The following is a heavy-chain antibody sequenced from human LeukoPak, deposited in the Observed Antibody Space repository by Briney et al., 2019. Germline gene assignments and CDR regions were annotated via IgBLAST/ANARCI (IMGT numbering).Heavy chain of an antibody. CDR3: AKALGGSGSNFDY. D-gene: IGHD3-10*01. V-gene: IGHV3-23*01. CDR1: GFTFSSYA. CDR2: ISGSGGST. J-gene: IGHJ4*02. Sequence: PGGSLTLSCAASGFTFSSYAMNWVRQPPGKGLELVSTISGSGGSTYYADSVKGRFTISRDNSKNTLYLQMNSLRAEDTAVYYCAKALGGSGSNFDYWGQGTLVTVSS.